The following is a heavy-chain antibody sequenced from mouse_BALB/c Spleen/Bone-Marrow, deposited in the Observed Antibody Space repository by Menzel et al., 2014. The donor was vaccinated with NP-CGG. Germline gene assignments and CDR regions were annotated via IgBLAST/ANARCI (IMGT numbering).Heavy chain of an antibody. CDR2: IDPAIFT. D-gene: IGHD2-14*01. V-gene: IGHV14-3*02. CDR1: GFNIKDTY. CDR3: ASYRYGWYFDV. J-gene: IGHJ1*01. Sequence: EVKLVESGAELVKPGASVKLSCTASGFNIKDTYLHWVKQRPEQGLDWIGRIDPAIFTKYDPKFQGKATITADTSSNTAYLHLSRLTSEDAAVYYCASYRYGWYFDVWGAGTTVTVSS.